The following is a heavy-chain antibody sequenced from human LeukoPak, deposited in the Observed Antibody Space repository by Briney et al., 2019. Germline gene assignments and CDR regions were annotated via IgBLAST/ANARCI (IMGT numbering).Heavy chain of an antibody. Sequence: ASVKVSCKASGYTFTSYYMHWVRQAPGQGLEWMGISNHSGGSTSYAQKFQGRVTMTRAMSTSTVYMELSRLRSEDTAVYYCARGSSMGYYYYYYTDVWGKGTTVTVSS. D-gene: IGHD6-6*01. CDR3: ARGSSMGYYYYYYTDV. J-gene: IGHJ6*03. V-gene: IGHV1-46*01. CDR2: SNHSGGST. CDR1: GYTFTSYY.